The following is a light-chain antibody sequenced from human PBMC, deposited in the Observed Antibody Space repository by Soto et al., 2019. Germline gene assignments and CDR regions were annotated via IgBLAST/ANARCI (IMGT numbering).Light chain of an antibody. CDR1: QNISGY. Sequence: IVWAQCRASVSISVVAVSSQYGRPSQNISGYLAWYRQKPGQAPRLLIYAASNRATGIPARFSGSGSGTDLPPTISSLHPEHFAAYYRPQRNNWPPGINFREGTRLEIK. J-gene: IGKJ5*01. V-gene: IGKV3-11*01. CDR3: PQRNNWPPGIN. CDR2: AAS.